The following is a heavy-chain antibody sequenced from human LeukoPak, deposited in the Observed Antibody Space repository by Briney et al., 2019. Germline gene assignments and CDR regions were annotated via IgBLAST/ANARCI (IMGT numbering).Heavy chain of an antibody. V-gene: IGHV3-21*04. CDR1: GFTFSSYS. J-gene: IGHJ4*02. CDR3: ARESIAAAGTSYDY. D-gene: IGHD6-13*01. Sequence: GGSLRLSCAASGFTFSSYSMNWVRQAPGKGLEWVSSISSSSSYIYYADSVKGRFTISRDNAKNSLYLQMNSLRAEDTALYYCARESIAAAGTSYDYWGQGTLVTVSS. CDR2: ISSSSSYI.